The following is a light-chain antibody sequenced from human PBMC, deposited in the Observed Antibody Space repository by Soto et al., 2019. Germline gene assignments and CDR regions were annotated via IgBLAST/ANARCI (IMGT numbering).Light chain of an antibody. CDR3: QQYSSAST. CDR2: RAS. Sequence: DIQMTQSPSTLSASVGDRVTITCRASQSINNWLAWYQQKPGKAPKLLIYRASSLENGVQSRFSGRGSGTQFIFTLTSLQPDDFATYYCQQYSSASTFGQGTKVEI. J-gene: IGKJ1*01. CDR1: QSINNW. V-gene: IGKV1-5*03.